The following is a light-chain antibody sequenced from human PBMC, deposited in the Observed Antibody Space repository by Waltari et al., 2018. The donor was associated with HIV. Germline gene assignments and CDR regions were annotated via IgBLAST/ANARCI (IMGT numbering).Light chain of an antibody. V-gene: IGLV3-25*03. CDR3: QSADSSGTYGVV. CDR2: KGS. Sequence: SYELTQPPSVSVSPGQTARITCSGDALPKQYAHWYQQKPGQAPVLVIYKGSERPSGIPGRFSGSSSGTTVTLTISGVQAEDEADYYCQSADSSGTYGVVFGGGTKLTVL. CDR1: ALPKQY. J-gene: IGLJ2*01.